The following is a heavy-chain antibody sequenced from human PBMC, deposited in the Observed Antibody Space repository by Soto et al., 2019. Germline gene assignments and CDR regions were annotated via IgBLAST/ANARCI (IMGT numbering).Heavy chain of an antibody. V-gene: IGHV1-18*01. CDR1: GYTFTSYG. Sequence: QVHLVQSGAEVKKPGASVKVSCKASGYTFTSYGITWVRQAPGQGLEWMGWISAHNGNTDYAQKLQGRGIVTRDTSTSTAYRELRSLRSDVTAVYYCARGRYGDYWGQGALVTVSS. CDR2: ISAHNGNT. CDR3: ARGRYGDY. J-gene: IGHJ4*02. D-gene: IGHD1-1*01.